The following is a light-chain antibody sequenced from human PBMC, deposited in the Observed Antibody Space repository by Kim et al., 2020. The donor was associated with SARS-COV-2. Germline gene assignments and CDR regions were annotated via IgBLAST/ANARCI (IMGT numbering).Light chain of an antibody. CDR2: GAS. V-gene: IGKV3-20*01. Sequence: SPGERAALACRASQGVTSGYLAWYQQKPGQAPRLLIYGASSRATGIPDRFSGSGSGTDFTLTISRLEPEDFAVYYCQQYGSSPWTFGQGTKVDIK. J-gene: IGKJ1*01. CDR1: QGVTSGY. CDR3: QQYGSSPWT.